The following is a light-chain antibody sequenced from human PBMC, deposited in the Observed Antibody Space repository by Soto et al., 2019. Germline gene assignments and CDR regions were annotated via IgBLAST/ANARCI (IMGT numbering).Light chain of an antibody. CDR1: QSVSSN. CDR2: GAS. Sequence: EIVMTQSPATLSVSPGERATLSCRASQSVSSNLAWYQQKPGQAPRLLIYGASTRATGIPARFSGSVSGTEFTLTISRLQSEDFAVYYCQKYNNWFLTFGGGTKVEIK. V-gene: IGKV3-15*01. CDR3: QKYNNWFLT. J-gene: IGKJ4*01.